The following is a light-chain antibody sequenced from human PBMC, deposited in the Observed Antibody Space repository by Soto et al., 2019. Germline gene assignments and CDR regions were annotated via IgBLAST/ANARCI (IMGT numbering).Light chain of an antibody. Sequence: EIVLRQSPGTLSLSPGERASLSCRASQSISSRFLAWYQQNGGQAPSLLIYDASTRATGIQDRFSGSGSGTDFTLTVSRLEPEDFAVYYCKQYDTSPTFGQGTKVDIK. CDR1: QSISSRF. V-gene: IGKV3-20*01. CDR3: KQYDTSPT. J-gene: IGKJ2*01. CDR2: DAS.